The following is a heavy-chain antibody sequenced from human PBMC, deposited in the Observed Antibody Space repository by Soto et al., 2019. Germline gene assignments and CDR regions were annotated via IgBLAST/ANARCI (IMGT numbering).Heavy chain of an antibody. D-gene: IGHD3-10*01. Sequence: PGGSLRLSCAASGFTFSSYAMHWVRQAPGKGLEYVSAISSNGGSTYYANSVKGRFTISRDNSKNTLYLQMGSLRAEDMAVYYCARVNYYGSGSSYYYFDYWGQGTLVTVSS. J-gene: IGHJ4*02. CDR3: ARVNYYGSGSSYYYFDY. CDR1: GFTFSSYA. V-gene: IGHV3-64*01. CDR2: ISSNGGST.